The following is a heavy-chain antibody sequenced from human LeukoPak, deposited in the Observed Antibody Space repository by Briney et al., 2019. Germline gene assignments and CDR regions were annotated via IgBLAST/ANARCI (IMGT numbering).Heavy chain of an antibody. CDR2: IYYSGST. CDR1: GGSISSYY. CDR3: ARVDTSIVLTFDH. V-gene: IGHV4-59*08. J-gene: IGHJ4*01. D-gene: IGHD1-26*01. Sequence: SETLSLTCTVSGGSISSYYWSWIRQPPGKGLEWIGYIYYSGSTNYNPSLKSRATVSVDTSKNQFSLKLSSVTAADTAVYYCARVDTSIVLTFDHWGQGTLVTVSS.